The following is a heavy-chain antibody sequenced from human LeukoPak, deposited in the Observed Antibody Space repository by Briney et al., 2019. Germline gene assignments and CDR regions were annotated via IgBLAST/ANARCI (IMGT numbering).Heavy chain of an antibody. Sequence: ASVKVSCKASGYTFTGYYMHWVRQAPGQGLEWMGWINPNSGGTNYAQKFQGRVTMTRDTSISTAYMELSRLRSDDTAVYYCARDMGYCSGGSCYPRCAFDIWGQGTMVTVSS. D-gene: IGHD2-15*01. V-gene: IGHV1-2*02. CDR2: INPNSGGT. CDR1: GYTFTGYY. J-gene: IGHJ3*02. CDR3: ARDMGYCSGGSCYPRCAFDI.